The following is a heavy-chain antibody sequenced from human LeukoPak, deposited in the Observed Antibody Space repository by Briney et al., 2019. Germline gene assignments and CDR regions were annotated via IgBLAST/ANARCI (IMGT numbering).Heavy chain of an antibody. CDR3: ARVGWITGIPEIPTFDY. Sequence: SETLSLTCAVYGGSFSGYYWSWIRQPPGKGLEWMGEINHSGSTNYNPSLKSRVIISVDTSKNQFSLKLSSVTAADTAVYYCARVGWITGIPEIPTFDYWGQGNLVTVSS. CDR1: GGSFSGYY. J-gene: IGHJ4*02. V-gene: IGHV4-34*01. CDR2: INHSGST. D-gene: IGHD1-20*01.